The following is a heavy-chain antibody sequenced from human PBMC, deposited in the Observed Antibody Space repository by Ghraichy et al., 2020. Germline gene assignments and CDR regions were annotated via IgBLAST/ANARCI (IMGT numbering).Heavy chain of an antibody. CDR2: IYYSGST. V-gene: IGHV4-59*01. CDR3: ARDTDGSSSGEGV. J-gene: IGHJ3*01. D-gene: IGHD6-13*01. Sequence: SETLSLTCTVSGGSISSYYWSWIRQPPGKGLEWIGYIYYSGSTNYNPSLKSRVTISVDTSKNQFSLKLSSVTAADTAVYYCARDTDGSSSGEGVWGQGTMVTVSS. CDR1: GGSISSYY.